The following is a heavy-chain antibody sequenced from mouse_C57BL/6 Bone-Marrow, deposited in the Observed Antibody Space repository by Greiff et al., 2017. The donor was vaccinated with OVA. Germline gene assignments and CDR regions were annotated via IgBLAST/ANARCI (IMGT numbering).Heavy chain of an antibody. Sequence: EVKLEESGGDLVKPGGSLKLSCAASGFTFSSYGMSWVRQTPDKRLAWVATISSGGSYTYYPDSVKGRFTISRDTAKNTQYLQLSSLKSEDTAMYYCAIILYSFDYWGQGTTLTVSS. V-gene: IGHV5-6*02. J-gene: IGHJ2*01. CDR2: ISSGGSYT. CDR3: AIILYSFDY. CDR1: GFTFSSYG.